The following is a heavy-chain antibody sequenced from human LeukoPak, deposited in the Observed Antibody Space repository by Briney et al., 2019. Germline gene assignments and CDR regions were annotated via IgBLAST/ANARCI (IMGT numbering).Heavy chain of an antibody. D-gene: IGHD3-22*01. V-gene: IGHV5-51*01. CDR2: IYPGDSDT. CDR1: GYIFTSYW. J-gene: IGHJ4*02. CDR3: TRLQYYSDSGAFRYFDF. Sequence: GESLKISCKGSGYIFTSYWIGWVRQMPGKGLEWMGIIYPGDSDTRYSPSFQGQVTISADKSISTAYLQWSSLKASDTAMYYCTRLQYYSDSGAFRYFDFWGQGTLVTVSS.